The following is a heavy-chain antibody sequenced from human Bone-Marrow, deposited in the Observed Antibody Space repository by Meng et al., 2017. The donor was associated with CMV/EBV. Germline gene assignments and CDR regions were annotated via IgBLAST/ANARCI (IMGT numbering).Heavy chain of an antibody. J-gene: IGHJ4*02. CDR3: AKHPTAGYCSSTSCNGDYFDY. Sequence: GGSLRLSCAASGFTVSSYGMHWVRQAPGKGLEWVAFIRYDGSNKYYADSVKGRFTISRDNSKNTLYLQMNSLIAEDTAVYYCAKHPTAGYCSSTSCNGDYFDYWGEGTLVSVSS. V-gene: IGHV3-30*02. D-gene: IGHD2-2*03. CDR2: IRYDGSNK. CDR1: GFTVSSYG.